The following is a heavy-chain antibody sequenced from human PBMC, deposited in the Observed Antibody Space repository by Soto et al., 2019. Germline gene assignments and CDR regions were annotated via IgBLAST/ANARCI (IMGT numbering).Heavy chain of an antibody. Sequence: PSQTLSLTCAISGDSVSSNSAAWNWIRQSPSRGLEWLGRTYYRSKWYNDYAVSVKSRITINPDTSKNQFSLQLNSVTPEDTAVYYCARDDIVVVPAATPYYYYYGMDVWGQGTTVTVSS. V-gene: IGHV6-1*01. CDR2: TYYRSKWYN. J-gene: IGHJ6*02. CDR3: ARDDIVVVPAATPYYYYYGMDV. D-gene: IGHD2-2*01. CDR1: GDSVSSNSAA.